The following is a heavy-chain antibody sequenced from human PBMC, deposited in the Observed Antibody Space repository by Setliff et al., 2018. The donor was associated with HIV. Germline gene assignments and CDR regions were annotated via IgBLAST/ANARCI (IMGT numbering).Heavy chain of an antibody. J-gene: IGHJ6*03. CDR2: IIGSGGST. CDR3: ARDGRGGSSPYYYYMDV. D-gene: IGHD1-26*01. CDR1: GFTFSNYA. Sequence: PGGSLRLSCAASGFTFSNYAMSWVRQAPGKGLEWVSTIIGSGGSTYYADSVKGRFTISRDNSKSRLYLQMNTLRAEDTAIYFCARDGRGGSSPYYYYMDVWGKGTAVTVSS. V-gene: IGHV3-23*01.